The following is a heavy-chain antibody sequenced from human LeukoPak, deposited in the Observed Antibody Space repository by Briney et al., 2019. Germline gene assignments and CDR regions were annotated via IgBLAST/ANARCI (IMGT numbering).Heavy chain of an antibody. Sequence: PSETLSLTCSVSGGSVSSSSYYWGWVRQPPGKGLEWIGSFHYSGSTYCNPSLKSRVTISGDTSKNQFSLKLRSVTAADTAVYYCASLVVVVVTASEIDYWGQGTLVTVSS. J-gene: IGHJ4*02. CDR3: ASLVVVVVTASEIDY. D-gene: IGHD2-21*02. CDR1: GGSVSSSSYY. V-gene: IGHV4-39*01. CDR2: FHYSGST.